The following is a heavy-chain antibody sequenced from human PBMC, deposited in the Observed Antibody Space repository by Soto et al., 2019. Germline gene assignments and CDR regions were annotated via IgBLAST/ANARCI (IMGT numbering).Heavy chain of an antibody. Sequence: QVQLVQSGAEVKKPGSSVKVSCKASGGTFSSYTISWVRQAPGQGLEWMGRIIPILGIANYAQKFQGRVTITADKSTSTAYMELSSLRSEDTAVYYCASSYDYGDYMDDYWGQVTLVTVSS. V-gene: IGHV1-69*02. CDR1: GGTFSSYT. J-gene: IGHJ4*02. CDR2: IIPILGIA. D-gene: IGHD4-17*01. CDR3: ASSYDYGDYMDDY.